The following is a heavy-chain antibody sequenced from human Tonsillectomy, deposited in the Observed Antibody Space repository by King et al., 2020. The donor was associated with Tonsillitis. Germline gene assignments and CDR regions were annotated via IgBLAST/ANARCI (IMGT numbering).Heavy chain of an antibody. Sequence: MQLQESGPGLVKPSETLSLTCTVSGGSISSYYWSWIRQPPGKGLEWIGYIYYSGSTNYNPSLKSRVTISVDTSKNQFSLKLSSVTAADTAVYYCASAYGGNSIHYYYYMDVWGKGTTVTVSS. V-gene: IGHV4-59*08. D-gene: IGHD4-23*01. CDR1: GGSISSYY. CDR3: ASAYGGNSIHYYYYMDV. J-gene: IGHJ6*03. CDR2: IYYSGST.